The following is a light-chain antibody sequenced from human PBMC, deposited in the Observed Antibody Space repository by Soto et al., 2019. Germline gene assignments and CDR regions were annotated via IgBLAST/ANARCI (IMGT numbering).Light chain of an antibody. J-gene: IGLJ1*01. CDR2: GNS. V-gene: IGLV1-40*01. CDR1: SSNIGAGFD. CDR3: QSYDSSLSGYV. Sequence: QSVLTQPPSVSGAPGQRVTISCTGSSSNIGAGFDVHWYQQLPGTAPQLLMYGNSNRPSGVPDRFSGSKSGTSASLAITGRQAEDEADYYCQSYDSSLSGYVFGTGTKLTVL.